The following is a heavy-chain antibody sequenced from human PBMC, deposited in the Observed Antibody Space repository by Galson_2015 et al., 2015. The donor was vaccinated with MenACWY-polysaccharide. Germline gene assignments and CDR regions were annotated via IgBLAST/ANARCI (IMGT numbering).Heavy chain of an antibody. V-gene: IGHV1-69*13. J-gene: IGHJ4*02. D-gene: IGHD3-22*01. CDR1: GGTFSSYA. CDR3: ARAPAMEYYDSSGYYYHYFDY. CDR2: IIPIFGTA. Sequence: SVKVSCKASGGTFSSYAISWVRQAPGQGPEWMGGIIPIFGTANYAQKFQGRVTITADESTSTAYMELSSLRSEDTAVYYCARAPAMEYYDSSGYYYHYFDYWGQGTLVTVSS.